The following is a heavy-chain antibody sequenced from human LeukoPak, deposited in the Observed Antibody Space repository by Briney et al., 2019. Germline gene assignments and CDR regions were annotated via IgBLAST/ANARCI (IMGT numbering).Heavy chain of an antibody. D-gene: IGHD3-9*01. CDR3: AKYYTLTHTFDV. V-gene: IGHV4-34*01. J-gene: IGHJ3*01. CDR2: INHSGST. CDR1: GGSFSGYY. Sequence: SETLSLTCAVYGGSFSGYYWSWIRQPPGKGLEWIGEINHSGSTNYNPSLKSRVTISVDTSENQFSLKLGSVTAADTAVYYCAKYYTLTHTFDVWGQGTMVSVSS.